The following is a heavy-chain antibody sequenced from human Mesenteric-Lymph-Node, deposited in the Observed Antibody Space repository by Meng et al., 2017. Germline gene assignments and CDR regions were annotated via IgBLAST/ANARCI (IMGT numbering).Heavy chain of an antibody. CDR3: ARGSSSGGTNYYYAMDV. J-gene: IGHJ6*02. Sequence: SETLSLTCAVYGGSFSGYYWSWIRQPPGKGLEWIGEINHSGSTNYNPSLKSRVTISVDTSKNQFSLKLSSVTAADTAVYYCARGSSSGGTNYYYAMDVWGQGTTVTVSS. CDR1: GGSFSGYY. CDR2: INHSGST. V-gene: IGHV4-34*01. D-gene: IGHD6-19*01.